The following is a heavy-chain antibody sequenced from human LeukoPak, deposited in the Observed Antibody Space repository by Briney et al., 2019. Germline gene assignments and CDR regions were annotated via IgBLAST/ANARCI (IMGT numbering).Heavy chain of an antibody. CDR3: VYFADYDFWSASSGIDY. J-gene: IGHJ4*02. CDR1: GFTFSTFN. CDR2: ISSGSSYI. Sequence: GGSLRLSYIASGFTFSTFNMNWVRQAPGKGLQWVSSISSGSSYIYYADSVKGRFTISRDNARNSLYLQLNSLRAEDTAVYYCVYFADYDFWSASSGIDYWGQGTLVTVSS. D-gene: IGHD3-3*01. V-gene: IGHV3-21*01.